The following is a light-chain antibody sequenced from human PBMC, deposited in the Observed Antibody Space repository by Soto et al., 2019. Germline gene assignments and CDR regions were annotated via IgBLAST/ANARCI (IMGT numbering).Light chain of an antibody. V-gene: IGKV3-11*01. CDR2: DAS. CDR3: QQRSNWYT. CDR1: QGVSSY. J-gene: IGKJ2*01. Sequence: EIVLTQSPATLSLSPGERATLSGRASQGVSSYLAWYQQKPGQAPRLLIYDASNRATGIPARFSGSGSGTDFTLTISSLEPEDFAVYYCQQRSNWYTFGQGTKLEIK.